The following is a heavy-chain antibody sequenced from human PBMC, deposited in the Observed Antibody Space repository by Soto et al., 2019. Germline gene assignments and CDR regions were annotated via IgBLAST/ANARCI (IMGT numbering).Heavy chain of an antibody. CDR2: IKQDGSEK. Sequence: GGSLRLSCAASGFTFSSYWMSWVRQAPGKGLEWVANIKQDGSEKYYVDSVKGRFTISRDNAKNSLYLQMNSLRAEDTAVYYCARGRATSVYSYDEGNYYYYYYMDVWGKGTTVTVSS. CDR3: ARGRATSVYSYDEGNYYYYYYMDV. V-gene: IGHV3-7*01. J-gene: IGHJ6*03. CDR1: GFTFSSYW. D-gene: IGHD5-18*01.